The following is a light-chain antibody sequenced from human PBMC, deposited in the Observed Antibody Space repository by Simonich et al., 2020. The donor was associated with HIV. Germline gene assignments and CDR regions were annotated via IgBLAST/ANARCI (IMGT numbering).Light chain of an antibody. V-gene: IGKV4-1*01. CDR2: WAS. CDR1: QSVLYSSNNKNY. CDR3: QQYYSTPRT. Sequence: DIVMTQSPDSLAVSLGERATINCKSSQSVLYSSNNKNYLVWYQQKPGQPPKLLIYWASTREYGVPDRFSGSGSGTDFTLTISSLQAEDVAVYYCQQYYSTPRTFGQGTKVEIK. J-gene: IGKJ1*01.